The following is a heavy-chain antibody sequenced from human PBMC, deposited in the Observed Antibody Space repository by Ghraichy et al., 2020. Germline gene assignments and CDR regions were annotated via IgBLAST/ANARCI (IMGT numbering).Heavy chain of an antibody. J-gene: IGHJ4*02. CDR3: ARISLTSGSLDY. CDR1: GGSISSYY. V-gene: IGHV4-4*09. Sequence: SETLSLTCTVSGGSISSYYWSWIRQPPGKGLEWIGYIYTSGSTNYNPSLKSRVTISVDTSKNQFSLKLSSVTAADTAVYYCARISLTSGSLDYWGQGTLVTVSS. CDR2: IYTSGST. D-gene: IGHD1-26*01.